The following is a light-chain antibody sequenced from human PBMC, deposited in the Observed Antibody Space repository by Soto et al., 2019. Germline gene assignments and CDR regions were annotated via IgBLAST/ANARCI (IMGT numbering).Light chain of an antibody. J-gene: IGKJ2*01. CDR3: QQLKTYPYT. Sequence: IQLTQSPSSLSASVGDRVSITCRASQDINKFLAWFQQKPGKAPNLLIFSASTLQSGVPSRFSGGGSGTDFTLTINRLQPEDVATYYCQQLKTYPYTFGQGTKLEIK. CDR1: QDINKF. CDR2: SAS. V-gene: IGKV1-9*01.